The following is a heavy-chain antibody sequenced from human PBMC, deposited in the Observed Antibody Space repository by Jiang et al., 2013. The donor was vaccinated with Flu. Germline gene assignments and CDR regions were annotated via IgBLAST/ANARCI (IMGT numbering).Heavy chain of an antibody. V-gene: IGHV5-51*01. CDR1: GYSFTSYW. J-gene: IGHJ3*02. CDR2: IYPGDSDT. D-gene: IGHD5-24*01. CDR3: ASTKAGRDGYKDAFVY. Sequence: GAEVKKPGESLKISCKGSGYSFTSYWIGWVRQMPGKGLEWMGIIYPGDSDTRYSPSFQGQVTISADKSISTAYLQWSSLKASDTAMYYCASTKAGRDGYKDAFVYLGPRDNGHRLF.